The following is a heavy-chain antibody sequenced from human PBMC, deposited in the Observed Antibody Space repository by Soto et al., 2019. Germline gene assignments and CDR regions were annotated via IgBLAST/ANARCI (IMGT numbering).Heavy chain of an antibody. V-gene: IGHV3-53*01. CDR3: ATDGRDYSSAWPYYFDY. J-gene: IGHJ4*02. CDR2: IYSGGST. D-gene: IGHD6-25*01. CDR1: GFTVSSNY. Sequence: GGSLRLSCAASGFTVSSNYTSWVRQAPGKGLEWVSVIYSGGSTYYADSVKGRFTISRDNSKNTLYLQMNSLRAEDTAVYYCATDGRDYSSAWPYYFDYWGQGTLVTVSS.